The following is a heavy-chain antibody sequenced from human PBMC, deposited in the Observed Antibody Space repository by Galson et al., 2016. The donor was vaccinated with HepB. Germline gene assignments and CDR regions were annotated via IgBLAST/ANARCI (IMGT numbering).Heavy chain of an antibody. D-gene: IGHD3-10*01. Sequence: SLRLSCAASGFTFSSYKMHWVRQAPGKGLDWVAVILYDGSDKYYADSVKGRFTISRDDSKNTLYLQMNSLRDEDTAVYFCARGGGKPGISYGLDVWGQGTTVTVSS. CDR3: ARGGGKPGISYGLDV. CDR2: ILYDGSDK. J-gene: IGHJ6*02. CDR1: GFTFSSYK. V-gene: IGHV3-30*04.